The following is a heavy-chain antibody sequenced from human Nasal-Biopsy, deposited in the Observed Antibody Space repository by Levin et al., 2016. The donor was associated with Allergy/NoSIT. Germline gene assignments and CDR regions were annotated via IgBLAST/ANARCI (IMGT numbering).Heavy chain of an antibody. CDR2: IDYRGKT. V-gene: IGHV4-39*02. CDR1: GGSISSITNNSYS. D-gene: IGHD3-10*01. CDR3: ARDGLGFGELLLDF. J-gene: IGHJ4*02. Sequence: GSLRLSCSVSGGSISSITNNSYSWGWIRQPPGKGLEWIGHIDYRGKTHYNPSLKSRVTISADRSKNQFSLNLGSVAAADTAVYYCARDGLGFGELLLDFWGQGTLVNVSS.